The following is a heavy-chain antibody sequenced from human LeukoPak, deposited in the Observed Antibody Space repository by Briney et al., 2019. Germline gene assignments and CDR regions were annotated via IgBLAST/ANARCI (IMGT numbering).Heavy chain of an antibody. CDR1: GGSISSGGYY. CDR3: ARREGELRYFDWLTPRD. J-gene: IGHJ4*02. CDR2: IYHSGST. D-gene: IGHD3-9*01. V-gene: IGHV4-31*03. Sequence: SSETLSLTCTVSGGSISSGGYYWSWIRQHPGKGLEWIGYIYHSGSTYYNPSLKSRVIISVDKSKNQFSLKLYSVTAADTAVYYCARREGELRYFDWLTPRDWGQGTLVTVSS.